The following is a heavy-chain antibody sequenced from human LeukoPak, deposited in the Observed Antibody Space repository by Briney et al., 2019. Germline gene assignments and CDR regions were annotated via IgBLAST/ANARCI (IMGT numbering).Heavy chain of an antibody. D-gene: IGHD5-18*01. V-gene: IGHV3-30*18. CDR1: GFTFSSYG. CDR3: AKTSSEYSYGLIDC. Sequence: GGSLRLSCAASGFTFSSYGMHWVRQAPGKGLEWVAVISYDGSNKYYADSVKGRFTISRDNSRNTLYLQMNSLRAEDTAVYYCAKTSSEYSYGLIDCWGQGSLVTVSS. J-gene: IGHJ4*02. CDR2: ISYDGSNK.